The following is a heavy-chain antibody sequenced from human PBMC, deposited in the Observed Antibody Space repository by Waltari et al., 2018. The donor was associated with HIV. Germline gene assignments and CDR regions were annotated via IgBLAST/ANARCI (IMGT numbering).Heavy chain of an antibody. J-gene: IGHJ3*02. D-gene: IGHD4-17*01. V-gene: IGHV4-39*01. Sequence: QLQLQESGPGLVKPSETLSLTCTVSGGSISSSSYYWGWIRQPPGKGLEWIGSIYYSGSTYYNPSLKSRVTISVDTSKNQFSLKLSSVTAADTAVYYCARRDYESAFDIWGQGTMVTVSS. CDR2: IYYSGST. CDR1: GGSISSSSYY. CDR3: ARRDYESAFDI.